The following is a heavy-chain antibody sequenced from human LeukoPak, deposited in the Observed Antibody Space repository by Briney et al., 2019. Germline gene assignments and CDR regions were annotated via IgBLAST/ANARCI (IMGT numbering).Heavy chain of an antibody. Sequence: GGSLRLSCAASGFTFSSYTMNWVRQAPGKGLEWVSSISIGGDYIYYADSVTGRFTISRDNAKNSLFLQMNSLRTEDTAVYYCARDRGLVGATYYFDYWGQGTLVTVSS. CDR2: ISIGGDYI. CDR1: GFTFSSYT. J-gene: IGHJ4*02. CDR3: ARDRGLVGATYYFDY. D-gene: IGHD1-26*01. V-gene: IGHV3-21*01.